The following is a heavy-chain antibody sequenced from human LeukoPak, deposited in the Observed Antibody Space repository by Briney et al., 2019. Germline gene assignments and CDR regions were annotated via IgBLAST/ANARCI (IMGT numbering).Heavy chain of an antibody. J-gene: IGHJ4*02. V-gene: IGHV1-2*06. CDR2: INPNSGGT. CDR3: ARVRLWFGDYYFDY. CDR1: GYTFTGYY. D-gene: IGHD3-10*01. Sequence: GASVKVSCKASGYTFTGYYMHWVRQAPGQGLEWMGRINPNSGGTNYEQKFQGRVTMTRDTSIRPAYLELSSLRSDDTAVYYCARVRLWFGDYYFDYWGQGTLVTVSS.